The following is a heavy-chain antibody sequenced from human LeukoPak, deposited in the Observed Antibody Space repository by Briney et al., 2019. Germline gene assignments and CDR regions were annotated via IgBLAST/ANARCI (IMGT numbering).Heavy chain of an antibody. V-gene: IGHV3-30*04. CDR3: ARDRPKTTVTSLGDTFLH. Sequence: PGGSLRLSCAASGFTFSSYAMHWVRQAPGKGLEWVAVISYDGSNKYYADSVKGRFTISRDNSKNTLYLQMNSLRAEDTAVYYCARDRPKTTVTSLGDTFLHWGQGTLVTVSS. CDR2: ISYDGSNK. CDR1: GFTFSSYA. D-gene: IGHD4-17*01. J-gene: IGHJ1*01.